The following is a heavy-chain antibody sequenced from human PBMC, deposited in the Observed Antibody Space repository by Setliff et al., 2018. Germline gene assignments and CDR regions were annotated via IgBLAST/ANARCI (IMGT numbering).Heavy chain of an antibody. D-gene: IGHD3-3*02. Sequence: PSETLSLTCAVSSFSITSGYFWGWIRQPPGKGLEWIGSLYHSGTTYYNPSLKSRVTISVDTSKNQFSLNLTSVTAADTAVYFCAREGRSSISGWYMDVWGRGTTVTVSS. V-gene: IGHV4-38-2*02. J-gene: IGHJ6*03. CDR2: LYHSGTT. CDR3: AREGRSSISGWYMDV. CDR1: SFSITSGYF.